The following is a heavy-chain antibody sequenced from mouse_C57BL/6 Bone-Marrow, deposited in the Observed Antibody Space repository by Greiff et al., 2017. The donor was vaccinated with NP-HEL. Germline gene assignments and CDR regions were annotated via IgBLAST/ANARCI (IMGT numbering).Heavy chain of an antibody. CDR2: ISDGGSYT. D-gene: IGHD1-1*01. V-gene: IGHV5-4*01. CDR3: ARDYYGNWYFDV. Sequence: EVHLVESGGGLVKPGGSLKLSCAASGFTFSSYAMSWVRQTPEKRLEWVATISDGGSYTYYPDNLKGRFTISRDNAKNNLYLQMSHLKSEDTAMYYCARDYYGNWYFDVWGTGTTVTVSS. J-gene: IGHJ1*03. CDR1: GFTFSSYA.